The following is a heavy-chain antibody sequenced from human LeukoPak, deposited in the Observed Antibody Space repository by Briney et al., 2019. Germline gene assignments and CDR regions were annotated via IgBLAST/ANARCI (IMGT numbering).Heavy chain of an antibody. CDR2: ISGSGGST. Sequence: PGGSLRLSCAASGFTFSSYAMSWVRQAPGKGLEWVSAISGSGGSTYYADAVRGRFTISRDNSKDTLYLQMNSLRAEDTAVYYCASSSSGWFDPWGQGTLVTVSS. J-gene: IGHJ5*02. CDR3: ASSSSGWFDP. V-gene: IGHV3-23*01. CDR1: GFTFSSYA. D-gene: IGHD6-19*01.